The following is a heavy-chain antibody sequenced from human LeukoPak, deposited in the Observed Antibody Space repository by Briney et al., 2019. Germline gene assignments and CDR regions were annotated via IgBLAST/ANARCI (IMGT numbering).Heavy chain of an antibody. J-gene: IGHJ3*02. Sequence: PGGSLRLSCAASGFTFSDYYMSWIRQAPGKGLEWVSYISSSGSTIYYADSVKGRFTISRDNAKNSLYLQMNSLRAEDTAVYYCNWNDLGVPASETDAFDIWGQGTMVTVSS. CDR2: ISSSGSTI. D-gene: IGHD1-1*01. V-gene: IGHV3-11*01. CDR1: GFTFSDYY. CDR3: NWNDLGVPASETDAFDI.